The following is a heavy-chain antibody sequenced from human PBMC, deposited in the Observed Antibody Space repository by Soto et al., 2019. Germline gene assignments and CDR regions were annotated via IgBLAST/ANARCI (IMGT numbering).Heavy chain of an antibody. CDR3: VKNSGRFNT. CDR2: ISGSGGST. V-gene: IGHV3-23*01. CDR1: GFTFSSYA. J-gene: IGHJ5*02. Sequence: GGSLRLSCAASGFTFSSYAMSWVRQAPGKGLEWVSVISGSGGSTYYADSVKGRFTISSDNSSNTGYLQMTSLRGADTALYYCVKNSGRFNTWGQGALVTVSS. D-gene: IGHD3-10*01.